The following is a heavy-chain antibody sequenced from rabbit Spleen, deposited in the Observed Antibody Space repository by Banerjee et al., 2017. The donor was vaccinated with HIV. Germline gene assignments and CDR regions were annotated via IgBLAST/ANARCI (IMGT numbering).Heavy chain of an antibody. CDR2: IYGGNSGST. D-gene: IGHD1-1*01. J-gene: IGHJ4*01. Sequence: QSLEESGGGLVKPGASLTLTCKASGFSFNSGYDMCWVRQAPGKGLEWIACIYGGNSGSTYYANWAVGRFTISKTSSTTVTLRMTSLTAADTATYLCARDLVAVIGWNFSLWGPGTLVTVS. V-gene: IGHV1S40*01. CDR1: GFSFNSGYD. CDR3: ARDLVAVIGWNFSL.